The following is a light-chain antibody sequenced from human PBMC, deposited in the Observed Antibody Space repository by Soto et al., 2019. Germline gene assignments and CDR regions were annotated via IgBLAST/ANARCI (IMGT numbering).Light chain of an antibody. Sequence: EIVLTQSPATLSLSPGERATLSCSASQSVSSYLAWYQQKPGQAPRLLIYGVSSRATGIPDRFSGSGSGTDFTLTISRLEPEDFAVYYCQQYGSSPWTFGQGTKVDIK. J-gene: IGKJ1*01. CDR1: QSVSSY. CDR2: GVS. CDR3: QQYGSSPWT. V-gene: IGKV3-20*01.